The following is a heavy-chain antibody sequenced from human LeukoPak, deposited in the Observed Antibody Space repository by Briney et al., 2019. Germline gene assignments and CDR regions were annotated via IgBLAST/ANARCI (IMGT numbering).Heavy chain of an antibody. CDR3: AELGITMIGGV. J-gene: IGHJ6*04. Sequence: PGGSLRLSCAASGFTFSHYWMHWVRQAPGKGLEWVSYISSSGSTIYYADSVKGRFTISRDNAKNSLYLQMNSLRAEDTAVYYCAELGITMIGGVWGKGTTVTISS. CDR1: GFTFSHYW. D-gene: IGHD3-10*02. V-gene: IGHV3-48*04. CDR2: ISSSGSTI.